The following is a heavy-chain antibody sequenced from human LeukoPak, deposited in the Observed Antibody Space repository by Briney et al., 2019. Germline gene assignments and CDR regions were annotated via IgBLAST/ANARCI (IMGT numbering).Heavy chain of an antibody. CDR2: IIPIFGTA. CDR1: GGTFSSYA. J-gene: IGHJ4*02. Sequence: SVKVSCKASGGTFSSYAISWVRQAPGQGLEWMGGIIPIFGTANYAQKFQGRVTITTDESTSTAYMELSSLRSEDTAVYYCARDSSGWYWRFDYWGQGTLVTVSS. D-gene: IGHD6-19*01. V-gene: IGHV1-69*05. CDR3: ARDSSGWYWRFDY.